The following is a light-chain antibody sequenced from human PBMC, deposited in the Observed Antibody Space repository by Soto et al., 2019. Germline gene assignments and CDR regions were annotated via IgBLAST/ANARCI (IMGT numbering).Light chain of an antibody. Sequence: DSVMTQTPLSLPVTLGQPASISCRSSQSLVHRDGNTYLSWLQQRPGQPPRLLIYRVFNRFSGVPARFSGSGAGTYFTLKISRVEAEDVGVYYCMQTTQFPFTFGPGTKVDIK. CDR3: MQTTQFPFT. CDR1: QSLVHRDGNTY. CDR2: RVF. J-gene: IGKJ3*01. V-gene: IGKV2-24*01.